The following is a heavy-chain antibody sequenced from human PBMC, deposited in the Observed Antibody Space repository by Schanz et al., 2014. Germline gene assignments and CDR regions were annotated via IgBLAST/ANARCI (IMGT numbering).Heavy chain of an antibody. D-gene: IGHD3-9*01. CDR1: GGSMSGYH. V-gene: IGHV4-59*01. J-gene: IGHJ6*02. CDR2: IYYSGST. CDR3: ARARFTGYYMDV. Sequence: QVQLQASGPGLVKPSETLSLTCTVSGGSMSGYHWIWIRQPPGKGLEWIGYIYYSGSTDYNPSLKSRVTMSVDTSKNQFSLKLSSVTAADTAVYYCARARFTGYYMDVWGQGTAVTVSS.